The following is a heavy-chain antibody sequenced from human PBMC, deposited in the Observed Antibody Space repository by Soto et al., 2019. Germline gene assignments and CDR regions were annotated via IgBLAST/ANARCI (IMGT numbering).Heavy chain of an antibody. D-gene: IGHD3-22*01. Sequence: GGSLRLSCAASGFTVSSNYMSWVRQAPGKGLEWVSVIYSGGSTYYADSVKGRFTISRDNSKNTLYLQMNSLRAEDTAVYYCARDVYYYDSSGYSDVWGQGTTVTVSS. CDR1: GFTVSSNY. V-gene: IGHV3-53*01. CDR2: IYSGGST. J-gene: IGHJ6*02. CDR3: ARDVYYYDSSGYSDV.